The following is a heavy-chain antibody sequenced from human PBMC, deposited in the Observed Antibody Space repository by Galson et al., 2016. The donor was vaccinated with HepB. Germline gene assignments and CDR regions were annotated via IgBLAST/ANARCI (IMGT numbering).Heavy chain of an antibody. Sequence: SVKVSCKASGYTFTDYYIHWVRQAPGQGLEWMGGMNPNTGGTNYAEKFEDRVSMTRHTSINTAHVVLRSLRSVATAVYYCGRGGPKSHGNPPTGIWGQGTLVTVSS. CDR1: GYTFTDYY. D-gene: IGHD1-14*01. J-gene: IGHJ4*02. CDR3: GRGGPKSHGNPPTGI. V-gene: IGHV1-2*02. CDR2: MNPNTGGT.